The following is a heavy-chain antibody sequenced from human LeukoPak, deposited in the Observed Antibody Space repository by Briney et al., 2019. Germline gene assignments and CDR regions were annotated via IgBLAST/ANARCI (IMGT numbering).Heavy chain of an antibody. Sequence: QPGGSLRLSCAASEFTFSDYAMTWVRQAPGKGLEWVSLITDISDTTYYADSVKGRFTISRDNSKNTLYLQMNSLRAEDTAVYYCAKDRDYGDYRYFDLWGRGTLVTVSS. J-gene: IGHJ2*01. D-gene: IGHD4-17*01. V-gene: IGHV3-23*01. CDR3: AKDRDYGDYRYFDL. CDR2: ITDISDTT. CDR1: EFTFSDYA.